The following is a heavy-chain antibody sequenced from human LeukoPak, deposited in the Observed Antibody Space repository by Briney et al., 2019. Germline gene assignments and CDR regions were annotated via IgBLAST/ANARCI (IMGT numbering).Heavy chain of an antibody. V-gene: IGHV3-48*03. CDR1: GFTFSSYE. CDR3: AKGTGKSTLNWFDP. D-gene: IGHD1-14*01. Sequence: GGSLRLSCAASGFTFSSYEMNWVRQAPGKGLEWVSYISSSGSTIYYADSVKGRFTISRDNNKNSLYLQINSPRTEDTALYYCAKGTGKSTLNWFDPWGQGTLVTVSS. J-gene: IGHJ5*02. CDR2: ISSSGSTI.